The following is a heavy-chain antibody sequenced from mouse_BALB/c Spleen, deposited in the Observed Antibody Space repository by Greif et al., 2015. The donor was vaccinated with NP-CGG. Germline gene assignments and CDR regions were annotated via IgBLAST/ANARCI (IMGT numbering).Heavy chain of an antibody. CDR1: GFTFTDYY. J-gene: IGHJ2*01. CDR2: IRNKANGYTT. Sequence: EVQLQQSGGGLVQPGGSLRLSCATSGFTFTDYYMSWVRQPPGKALEWLGFIRNKANGYTTEYSASVKGRFTISRGNSQSILYLQMNTLRAEDSATYYCARDGRVFDYWGQGTTLTVSS. V-gene: IGHV7-3*02. CDR3: ARDGRVFDY.